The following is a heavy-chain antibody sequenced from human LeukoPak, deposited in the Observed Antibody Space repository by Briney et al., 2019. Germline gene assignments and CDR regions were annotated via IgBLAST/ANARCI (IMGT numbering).Heavy chain of an antibody. J-gene: IGHJ5*02. Sequence: ASVKVSCKASGYTFTSHYMHWVRQAPGQGLEWMGIINPSGGSTSYAQKFQGRVTMTRDTSTSTVYMELSSLRSEDTAVYYCARGGAEQQLVLSWFDPWGQGTLVTVSS. CDR2: INPSGGST. CDR3: ARGGAEQQLVLSWFDP. D-gene: IGHD6-13*01. CDR1: GYTFTSHY. V-gene: IGHV1-46*03.